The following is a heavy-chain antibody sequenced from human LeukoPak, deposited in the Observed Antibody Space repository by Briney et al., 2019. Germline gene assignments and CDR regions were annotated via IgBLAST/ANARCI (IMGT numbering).Heavy chain of an antibody. Sequence: ASVKVSCKASGYTFTDYYMHWVRQAPGRGLEWMGRINPNSGGTNYAQKFQGRVTMTRDTSISTAYMELSRLTSDDTAVYYCARSRARINYYDSSGYEANFDYWGQGTLVTVSS. V-gene: IGHV1-2*06. J-gene: IGHJ4*02. CDR3: ARSRARINYYDSSGYEANFDY. CDR2: INPNSGGT. CDR1: GYTFTDYY. D-gene: IGHD3-22*01.